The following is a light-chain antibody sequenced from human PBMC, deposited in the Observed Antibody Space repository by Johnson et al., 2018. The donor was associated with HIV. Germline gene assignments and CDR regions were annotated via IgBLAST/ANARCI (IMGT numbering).Light chain of an antibody. Sequence: QSVLTQPPSVSAAPGQKVTISCSGSSSNIGNNYVSWYQQLPGTAPKLLIYANTKRPSGIPDRFSGSKSGTSVTLGITGLQTGDGAEYYCGTWDNSLSAFVFGSGTKVAVL. V-gene: IGLV1-51*01. CDR3: GTWDNSLSAFV. CDR2: ANT. CDR1: SSNIGNNY. J-gene: IGLJ1*01.